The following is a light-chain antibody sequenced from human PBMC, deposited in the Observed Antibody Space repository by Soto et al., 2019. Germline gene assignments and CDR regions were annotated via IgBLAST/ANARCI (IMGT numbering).Light chain of an antibody. CDR2: DAS. CDR3: QQYGSSPLT. V-gene: IGKV3-20*01. J-gene: IGKJ4*01. CDR1: QSVSSN. Sequence: EIVLTPRPPPLSVSPGERATLSRLASQSVSSNLAWYQQKPGQAPRLLIYDASTRATGIPDRFSGSGSGTDFTLTISRLEPEDFAVYYCQQYGSSPLTFGGGTKVDIK.